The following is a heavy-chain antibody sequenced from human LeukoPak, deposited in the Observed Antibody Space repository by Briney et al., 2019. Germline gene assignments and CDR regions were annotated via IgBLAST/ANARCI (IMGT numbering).Heavy chain of an antibody. CDR1: GFTFSSYA. CDR3: AKERIIAVAGHFDY. D-gene: IGHD6-19*01. CDR2: ISGSGGST. J-gene: IGHJ4*02. Sequence: GVLRLSCAASGFTFSSYAMSWVRQVPGKGLEWVSAISGSGGSTYYADSVKGRFTISRDNSKNTLYLQMNSLRAEDTAVYYCAKERIIAVAGHFDYWGQGTLVTVSS. V-gene: IGHV3-23*01.